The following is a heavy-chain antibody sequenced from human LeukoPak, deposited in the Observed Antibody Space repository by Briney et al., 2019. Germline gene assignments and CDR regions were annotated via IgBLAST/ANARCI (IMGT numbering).Heavy chain of an antibody. CDR2: IIPILGIA. CDR3: ARSLIQLWFDY. V-gene: IGHV1-69*04. D-gene: IGHD5-18*01. J-gene: IGHJ4*02. CDR1: GGTFSSYA. Sequence: SVKVSCKASGGTFSSYAISWVRQAPGQGLGWMGRIIPILGIANYAQKFQGRVTITADKSTSTAYMELSSLRSEDTAVYYCARSLIQLWFDYWGQGTLVTVSS.